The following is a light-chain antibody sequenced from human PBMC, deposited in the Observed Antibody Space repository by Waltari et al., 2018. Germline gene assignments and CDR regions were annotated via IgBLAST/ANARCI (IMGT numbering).Light chain of an antibody. Sequence: QSALTQPASVSGSPGQSITIPCTGTSSDVGGYNYVSWYQQYPGKAPKLIIYDVSKRPSGVSNRFSGSKSGNTASLTISGLQAEDEADYYCCSYAGSSTHVLFGGGTKLTVL. CDR2: DVS. CDR1: SSDVGGYNY. J-gene: IGLJ2*01. V-gene: IGLV2-23*02. CDR3: CSYAGSSTHVL.